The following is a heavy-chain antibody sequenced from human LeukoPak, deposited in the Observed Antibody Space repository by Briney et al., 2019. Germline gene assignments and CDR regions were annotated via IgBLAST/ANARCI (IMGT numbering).Heavy chain of an antibody. CDR1: GYSFTSYG. CDR2: VSAYNGNT. V-gene: IGHV1-18*01. Sequence: EASVKVSCKASGYSFTSYGISWVRQAPGQGLEWRGWVSAYNGNTNYAQMLQGRVTMTTDTSTSTAYMELRSLRSDDTAVYYCARDSVGATEHFDYWGQGTLVTVSS. J-gene: IGHJ4*02. CDR3: ARDSVGATEHFDY. D-gene: IGHD1-26*01.